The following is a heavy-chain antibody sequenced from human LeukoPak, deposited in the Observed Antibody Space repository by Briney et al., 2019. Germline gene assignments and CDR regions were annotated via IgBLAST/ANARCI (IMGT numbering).Heavy chain of an antibody. V-gene: IGHV4-61*01. CDR2: VDYSGST. D-gene: IGHD1-1*01. J-gene: IGHJ4*02. CDR1: GGSVSSGNYY. CDR3: ARGIRTGYGY. Sequence: SGTLSLTCSVSGGSVSSGNYYWSWIRQPPGKGLEWIGHVDYSGSTSYNPSLKRRVTISLDTSKNQFSLKVMYLTAADTAVYYCARGIRTGYGYWGQGTLVTVSS.